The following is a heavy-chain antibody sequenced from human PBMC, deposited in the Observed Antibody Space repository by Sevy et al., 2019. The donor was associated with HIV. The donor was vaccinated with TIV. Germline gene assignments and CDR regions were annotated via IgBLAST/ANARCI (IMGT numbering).Heavy chain of an antibody. CDR2: ISGSGGST. D-gene: IGHD5-18*01. V-gene: IGHV3-23*01. Sequence: GGSLRLSCAASGFTFSSYAMSWVRQAPGKGLEWVSAISGSGGSTYYADSVKGRFTISRDNSKNTLYLQMNSLRAEVTTVYYGEKDKAEYSYGFAYNRFDPWGQGTLVTVSS. CDR3: EKDKAEYSYGFAYNRFDP. J-gene: IGHJ5*02. CDR1: GFTFSSYA.